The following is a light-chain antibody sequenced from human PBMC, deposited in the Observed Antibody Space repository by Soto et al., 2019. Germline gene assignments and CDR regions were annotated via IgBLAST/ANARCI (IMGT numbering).Light chain of an antibody. Sequence: DIQMTQSPSTLSASVGDRVTITCRASQSISNWLAWYQQKPGKAPYLLIYKASRLESGVPSRFSGSTSGTEFTLTISNLQPDDFATYYCQQYQSFPYTFGQGTKLEIK. V-gene: IGKV1-5*03. CDR1: QSISNW. CDR3: QQYQSFPYT. J-gene: IGKJ2*01. CDR2: KAS.